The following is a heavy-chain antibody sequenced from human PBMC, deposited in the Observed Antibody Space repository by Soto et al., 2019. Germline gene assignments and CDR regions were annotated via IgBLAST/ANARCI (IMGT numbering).Heavy chain of an antibody. CDR2: IYYSGST. CDR1: GGSISSYY. CDR3: GRIKYSGYDY. Sequence: SETLSLTCTVSGGSISSYYWSWIRQPPGKGLEWIGYIYYSGSTNYNPSLKSRVTISVDTSKNQFSLKLSSVTAADTAVYYCGRIKYSGYDYWGQGTLVTVSS. V-gene: IGHV4-59*01. D-gene: IGHD5-12*01. J-gene: IGHJ4*02.